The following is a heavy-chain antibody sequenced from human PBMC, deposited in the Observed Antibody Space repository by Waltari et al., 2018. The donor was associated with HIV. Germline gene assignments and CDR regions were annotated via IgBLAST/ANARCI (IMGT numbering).Heavy chain of an antibody. CDR2: IRYDGNTK. CDR1: GFSFSISG. D-gene: IGHD2-15*01. Sequence: QGQLVESGGGVVQPGGSLRLSCAASGFSFSISGMHWVRPAPGKGLEWVTFIRYDGNTKYYADSVKGRFTISRDNSKNTLYLQMSSLRAEDTAVYYCAKELRSGYSYYYYGMDVWGQGTTVTVSS. CDR3: AKELRSGYSYYYYGMDV. V-gene: IGHV3-30*02. J-gene: IGHJ6*02.